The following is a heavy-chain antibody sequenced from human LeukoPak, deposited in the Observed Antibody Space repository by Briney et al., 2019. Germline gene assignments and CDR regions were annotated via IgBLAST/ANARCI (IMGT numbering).Heavy chain of an antibody. CDR1: GGTFSSYA. CDR3: ARERGWLQLDDTEYFQH. Sequence: ASVKVSCKASGGTFSSYAISWVRQAPGQGLEWMGWISAYNGNTNYAQKLQGRVTMTTDTSTSTAYMELRSLRSDDTAVYYCARERGWLQLDDTEYFQHWGQGTLVTVSS. J-gene: IGHJ1*01. V-gene: IGHV1-18*01. CDR2: ISAYNGNT. D-gene: IGHD5-24*01.